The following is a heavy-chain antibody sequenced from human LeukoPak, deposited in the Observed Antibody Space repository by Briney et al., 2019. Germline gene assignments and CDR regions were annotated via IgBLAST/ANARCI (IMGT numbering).Heavy chain of an antibody. Sequence: ASVKVSCKASGYTFTGYYMHWVRQAPGQGLEWVGWISAYNGNINYAQKFQGRVTMTTDTSTSTAYMELRGLRSEDTAVYYCARGGSSRPGEYYYYMDVWGKGTTVTVSS. CDR1: GYTFTGYY. J-gene: IGHJ6*03. CDR3: ARGGSSRPGEYYYYMDV. D-gene: IGHD6-13*01. V-gene: IGHV1-18*04. CDR2: ISAYNGNI.